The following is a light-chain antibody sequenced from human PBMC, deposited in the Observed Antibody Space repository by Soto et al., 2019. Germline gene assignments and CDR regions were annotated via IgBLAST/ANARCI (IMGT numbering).Light chain of an antibody. V-gene: IGKV3-20*01. J-gene: IGKJ1*01. CDR2: GAS. CDR1: QSVSNNY. CDR3: QQYGSSRT. Sequence: EIVMTQSPATLSVSPGERATLSCRASQSVSNNYLAWYQQKPGQAPRLLIYGASNRATGIPDRFSGSGSGTDFTLTISRLEPEDFAVYYCQQYGSSRTFGQGTKVDIK.